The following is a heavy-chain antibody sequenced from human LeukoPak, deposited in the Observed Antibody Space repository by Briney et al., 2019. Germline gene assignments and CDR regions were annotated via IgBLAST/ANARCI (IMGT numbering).Heavy chain of an antibody. J-gene: IGHJ6*03. CDR2: ISSSGSTI. CDR3: ARIHYYYYYMDV. Sequence: GGSLRLSCAASGFTFSDYYMSWIRQAPGKGLEWVSYISSSGSTIYYADSVKGRFIISRDNAKNSLYLQMNSLRAEDTAVYYCARIHYYYYYMDVWGKGTTVTVSS. V-gene: IGHV3-11*01. CDR1: GFTFSDYY.